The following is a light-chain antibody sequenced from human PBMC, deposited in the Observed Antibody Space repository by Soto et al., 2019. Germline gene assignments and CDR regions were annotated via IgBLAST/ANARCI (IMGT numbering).Light chain of an antibody. CDR3: CSYAGSSTFPYV. Sequence: QSVLTQPASVSGSPGQSITISCTGTSSDVGSYNLVSWYQQHPGKAPKLMIYEVSKRPSGVSNRFSGSKSGNTASLTISGLQAEDEXDYYCCSYAGSSTFPYVFGTGTKVTV. CDR1: SSDVGSYNL. J-gene: IGLJ1*01. V-gene: IGLV2-23*02. CDR2: EVS.